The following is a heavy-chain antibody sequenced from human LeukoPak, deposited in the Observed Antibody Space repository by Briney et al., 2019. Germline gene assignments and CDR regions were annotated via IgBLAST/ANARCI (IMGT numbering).Heavy chain of an antibody. CDR1: GGSISSSSYY. V-gene: IGHV4-39*01. CDR2: IYYSGST. J-gene: IGHJ4*02. CDR3: ARRPAAAGTGTFDY. Sequence: PSETLSLTCTVSGGSISSSSYYWGWIRQPPGKGREWIGTIYYSGSTYYNPSLKSRVTISIDTSKNQFSLKLSSVTAADTAVYHCARRPAAAGTGTFDYWGQGTLVTVSS. D-gene: IGHD6-13*01.